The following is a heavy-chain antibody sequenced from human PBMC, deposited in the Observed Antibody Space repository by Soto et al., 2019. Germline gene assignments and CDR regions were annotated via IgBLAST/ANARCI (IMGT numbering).Heavy chain of an antibody. CDR3: ASGYDQWNFDY. CDR1: GGSISSYY. J-gene: IGHJ4*02. Sequence: QVQLQESGPGLVKPSETLSLTCTVSGGSISSYYWSWIRQPPGKGLEWIGYIYYSGSTNYNPSLKSRVTISVDTSKNQFSLKLSSVTAADTAVYYCASGYDQWNFDYWGQGPLVTVSS. CDR2: IYYSGST. V-gene: IGHV4-59*01. D-gene: IGHD3-3*01.